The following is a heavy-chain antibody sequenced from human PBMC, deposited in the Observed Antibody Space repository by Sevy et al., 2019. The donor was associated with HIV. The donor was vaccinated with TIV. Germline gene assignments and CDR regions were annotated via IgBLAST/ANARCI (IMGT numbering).Heavy chain of an antibody. CDR3: AKDLGGTMVRGVIVEPGPFDY. V-gene: IGHV3-9*01. CDR2: ISWNSGSI. D-gene: IGHD3-10*01. Sequence: GGSLRLSCAASGFTFGDYAMHWVRQAPGKGLEWVSGISWNSGSIGNADSVKGRFTLYRDNSKNSLYLQMNSLRAEDTALYYCAKDLGGTMVRGVIVEPGPFDYWGQGTLVTVSS. CDR1: GFTFGDYA. J-gene: IGHJ4*02.